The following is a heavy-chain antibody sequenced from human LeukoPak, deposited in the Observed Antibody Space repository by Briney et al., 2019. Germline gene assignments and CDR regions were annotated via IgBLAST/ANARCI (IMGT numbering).Heavy chain of an antibody. V-gene: IGHV4-59*01. CDR1: GGSISRYY. CDR3: ARWSEDYYYYSGMDV. D-gene: IGHD3-3*01. J-gene: IGHJ6*02. CDR2: IQYSGST. Sequence: SETLSLTCTVSGGSISRYYWSWIRQPPGKGLEWIGYIQYSGSTNYNPSLKSRVTISVDTSKNQFSLKLSSVTAADTAVYYCARWSEDYYYYSGMDVWGQGTTVTVSS.